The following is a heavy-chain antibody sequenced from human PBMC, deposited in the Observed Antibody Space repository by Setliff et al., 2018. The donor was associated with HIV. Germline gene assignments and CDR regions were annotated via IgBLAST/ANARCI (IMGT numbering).Heavy chain of an antibody. J-gene: IGHJ6*02. D-gene: IGHD3-10*01. Sequence: GESLKISCAASGFTFDDYAMHWVRQAPGKGLEWVSLISWDGGSTYYADSVKGRFTISRDNSKNSLYLQMNSLRAEDTALYYCAKDTNYGSGSYRFYGGMDVWGQGTTVTVSS. CDR3: AKDTNYGSGSYRFYGGMDV. V-gene: IGHV3-43D*03. CDR1: GFTFDDYA. CDR2: ISWDGGST.